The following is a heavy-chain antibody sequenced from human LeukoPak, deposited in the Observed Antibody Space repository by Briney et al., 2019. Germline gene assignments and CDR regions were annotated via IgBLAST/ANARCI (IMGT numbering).Heavy chain of an antibody. CDR2: IYYSGST. V-gene: IGHV4-39*01. J-gene: IGHJ5*02. Sequence: SETLSLTCAVSGDSISSSSYYWGWIRQPPGKGLEWIGSIYYSGSTYYNPSLKSRVTISVDTSKNQFSLKLSSVTVADTAVYYCAGIARHNWFDPWGQGTLVTVSS. D-gene: IGHD6-13*01. CDR3: AGIARHNWFDP. CDR1: GDSISSSSYY.